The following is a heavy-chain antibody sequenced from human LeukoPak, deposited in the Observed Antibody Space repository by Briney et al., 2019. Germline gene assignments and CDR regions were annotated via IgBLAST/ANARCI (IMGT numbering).Heavy chain of an antibody. CDR2: INHSGRT. V-gene: IGHV4-34*01. Sequence: SETLSLTCAVYGGSFSGYYWGWIRQPPGKGLGWIGEINHSGRTNNNPSLKSRVTISVNTPQNQFSLKLSSVTAAGTAVYYCAKGPRRQPPHLYYYGMDVWGQGTRVTVSS. CDR1: GGSFSGYY. D-gene: IGHD1-1*01. J-gene: IGHJ6*02. CDR3: AKGPRRQPPHLYYYGMDV.